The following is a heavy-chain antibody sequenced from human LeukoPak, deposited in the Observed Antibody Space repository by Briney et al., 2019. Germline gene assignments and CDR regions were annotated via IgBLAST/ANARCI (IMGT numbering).Heavy chain of an antibody. D-gene: IGHD2-2*01. Sequence: GGSLRLSCAASGFTFSSYAMHWLRQAPGQGLEYVSAISSNGGSTYYTNSVKVRLTISRDNSTNTLDLQMVSLRAEDMAVYYCARVAGHCSSTSCENDYWGQGTLVTVSS. V-gene: IGHV3-64*01. CDR2: ISSNGGST. CDR1: GFTFSSYA. J-gene: IGHJ4*02. CDR3: ARVAGHCSSTSCENDY.